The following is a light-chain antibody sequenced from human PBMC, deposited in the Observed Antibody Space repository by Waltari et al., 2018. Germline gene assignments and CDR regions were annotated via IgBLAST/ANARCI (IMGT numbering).Light chain of an antibody. Sequence: SSVLTQPPSLSVSLGETARLTCEGDHIPGKSVHWYPERSRQAPVLVIYLDNRRPSGVPERFSGSNSGNTATLTIKRVEGDDEADYYCQVWDSGRDPWVFGGGTRLTVL. V-gene: IGLV3-21*04. CDR2: LDN. CDR3: QVWDSGRDPWV. CDR1: HIPGKS. J-gene: IGLJ3*02.